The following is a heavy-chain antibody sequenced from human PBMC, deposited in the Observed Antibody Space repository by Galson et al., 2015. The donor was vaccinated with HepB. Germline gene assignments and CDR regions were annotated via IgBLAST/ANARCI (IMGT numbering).Heavy chain of an antibody. V-gene: IGHV3-64D*06. CDR2: ISSNGGST. CDR1: GFTFSSYA. D-gene: IGHD6-13*01. J-gene: IGHJ4*02. CDR3: VKDLSIAAAGTDFDY. Sequence: SLRLSCAASGFTFSSYAMHWVRQAPGKGLEYVSAISSNGGSTYYADSVKGRFTISRDNSKNTLYLQMSSLRAEDTAVYYCVKDLSIAAAGTDFDYWGQGTLVTVSS.